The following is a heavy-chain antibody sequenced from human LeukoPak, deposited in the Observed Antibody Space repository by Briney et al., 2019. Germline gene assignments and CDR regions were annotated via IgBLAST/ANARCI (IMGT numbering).Heavy chain of an antibody. J-gene: IGHJ4*02. CDR3: ALLRVGNY. CDR2: IKQDGSDK. V-gene: IGHV3-7*02. Sequence: GGSLRLSCAASGFTFSNYLMTWRRQAPGKGLEWVANIKQDGSDKYYVDSVKGRFTISRDNAQNSLHLQMNSLRDDDTAVYYCALLRVGNYSGQGTLATVSS. CDR1: GFTFSNYL. D-gene: IGHD3-10*01.